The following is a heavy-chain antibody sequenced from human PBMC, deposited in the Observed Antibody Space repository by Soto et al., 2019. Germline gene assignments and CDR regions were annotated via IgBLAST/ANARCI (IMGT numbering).Heavy chain of an antibody. D-gene: IGHD6-6*01. J-gene: IGHJ4*02. CDR3: ARSIAVPSSHIDH. V-gene: IGHV4-59*01. Sequence: ASETLSLTCRVSGGSMSGYYWSWIRQAPGKGLEWIGYVYYTGSTNYSPSLQSRVTISVDTSNKQFSLSLRLVTAADTAVYFCARSIAVPSSHIDHWGQGIRVTVSS. CDR1: GGSMSGYY. CDR2: VYYTGST.